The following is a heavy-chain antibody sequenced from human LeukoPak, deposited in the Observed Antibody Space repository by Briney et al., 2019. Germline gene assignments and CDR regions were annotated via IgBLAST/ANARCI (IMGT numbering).Heavy chain of an antibody. CDR3: ARSTSDRVSSPGCDY. J-gene: IGHJ4*02. V-gene: IGHV3-48*01. Sequence: GGSLRLSCAASGFTVSSNYMSWVRQAPGKGLDWVSYISSGSNTICYADSVKGRFTISRDNAKNSLYLQMNSLRAEDTAVYYCARSTSDRVSSPGCDYWGQGTLVTVSS. CDR1: GFTVSSNY. D-gene: IGHD2-2*01. CDR2: ISSGSNTI.